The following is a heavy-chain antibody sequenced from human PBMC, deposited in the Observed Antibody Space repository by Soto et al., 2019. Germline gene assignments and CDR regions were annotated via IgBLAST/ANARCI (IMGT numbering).Heavy chain of an antibody. CDR2: IIPILGIA. D-gene: IGHD6-13*01. Sequence: ASVKVSCKASGGTFSSYTISWVRQAPGQGLEWMGRIIPILGIANYAQKFQGRVTITADKSTSTAYMELSSLRSEDTAVYYCARVLSSSWRHDYWGQGTLVTVSS. CDR1: GGTFSSYT. V-gene: IGHV1-69*02. CDR3: ARVLSSSWRHDY. J-gene: IGHJ4*02.